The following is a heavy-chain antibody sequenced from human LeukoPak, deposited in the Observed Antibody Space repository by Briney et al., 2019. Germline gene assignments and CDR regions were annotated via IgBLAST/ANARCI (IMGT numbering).Heavy chain of an antibody. CDR1: GFTFDDYA. CDR3: AKDLYSSSWYCFDY. CDR2: ISWNSGSI. Sequence: GGSLRLSCAASGFTFDDYAMHWVRQAPGKGLEWVSGISWNSGSIGYADSVKGRFTISRDNAKNSLYLQMNSLRAEDTALYYCAKDLYSSSWYCFDYWGQGTLVTVSS. V-gene: IGHV3-9*01. D-gene: IGHD6-13*01. J-gene: IGHJ4*02.